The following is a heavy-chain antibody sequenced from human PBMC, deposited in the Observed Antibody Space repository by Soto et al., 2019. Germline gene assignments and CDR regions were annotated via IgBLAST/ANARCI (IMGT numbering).Heavy chain of an antibody. V-gene: IGHV3-49*03. CDR1: GFTFGDYA. CDR2: IRSKAYGGTT. CDR3: TRVNLRGDYYYYGMDV. Sequence: GGSLRLSCTASGFTFGDYAMSWFRQAPGKGLEWVGFIRSKAYGGTTEYAASVKGRFTISRDDSKSIAYLQMNSLKTEDTAVYYCTRVNLRGDYYYYGMDVWGQGTTVTVSS. J-gene: IGHJ6*02.